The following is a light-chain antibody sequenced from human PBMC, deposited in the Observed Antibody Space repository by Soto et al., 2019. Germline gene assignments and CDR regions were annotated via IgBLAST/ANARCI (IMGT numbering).Light chain of an antibody. J-gene: IGKJ2*01. CDR2: DAS. Sequence: EIVLTQSPATLSLSPGESATLSCRASQSVSSYLAWYQQKPGQAPRLLIYDASNRATGIPARFSGSGSGTYFSLTNASLEPEDLAVYYCQQRSSWYTFGQGTKLEIK. V-gene: IGKV3-11*01. CDR3: QQRSSWYT. CDR1: QSVSSY.